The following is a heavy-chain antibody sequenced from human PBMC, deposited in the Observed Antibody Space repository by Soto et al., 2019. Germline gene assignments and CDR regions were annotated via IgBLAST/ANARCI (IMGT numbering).Heavy chain of an antibody. CDR1: GGSISSSNW. CDR3: ARVAVLVWFGELIPRGKAFDL. V-gene: IGHV4-4*02. CDR2: IYQSGST. J-gene: IGHJ5*02. Sequence: QVQLQESGPGLVKPSETLSLTCEVSGGSISSSNWWSWVRQPPGKGLEWIGEIYQSGSTNYNPSLKSRVTISVDKSNNQFFLKLSSVTAADTAVYYCARVAVLVWFGELIPRGKAFDLWGQGTLVTVSS. D-gene: IGHD3-10*01.